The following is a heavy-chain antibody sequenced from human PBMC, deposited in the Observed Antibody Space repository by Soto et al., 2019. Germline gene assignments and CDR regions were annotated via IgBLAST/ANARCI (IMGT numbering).Heavy chain of an antibody. CDR1: GYSISSGYY. D-gene: IGHD2-15*01. Sequence: SETLSLTCAVSGYSISSGYYWGWIRQPPGKGLEWIGSIYHSGSTYYNPSLKSRVTISVDTSKNQFSLKLSSVTAADTAVYYCARGRCGSGGSCLQYYYYYYGMDVWGQGTTVTVSS. CDR3: ARGRCGSGGSCLQYYYYYYGMDV. CDR2: IYHSGST. J-gene: IGHJ6*02. V-gene: IGHV4-38-2*01.